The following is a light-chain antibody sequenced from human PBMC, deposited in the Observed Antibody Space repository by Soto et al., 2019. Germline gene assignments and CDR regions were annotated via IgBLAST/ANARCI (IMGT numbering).Light chain of an antibody. Sequence: EIVLTQSPATLSLSPGERATLSCRASQSVTSFLAWYQQEPGQSPRLLIYDASKRATGIPARFSGSGSGTDFTLTISSLEPEAFAFYYCQQRINWPLTFGGGTKVEI. V-gene: IGKV3-11*01. CDR2: DAS. J-gene: IGKJ4*01. CDR1: QSVTSF. CDR3: QQRINWPLT.